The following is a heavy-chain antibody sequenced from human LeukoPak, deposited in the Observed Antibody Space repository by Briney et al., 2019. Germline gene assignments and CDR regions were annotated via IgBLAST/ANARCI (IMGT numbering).Heavy chain of an antibody. V-gene: IGHV3-30*02. CDR3: AKSWNYYDSSGDDALDI. CDR1: GFTFSSYG. Sequence: GGSLRLSCAASGFTFSSYGMHWVRQAPGKGLEWVAFIRYDGSDKYYADSVKGRFTISRDNSKNTLYLQMNSLRVEDTAVYYCAKSWNYYDSSGDDALDIWGQGTMVTVSS. J-gene: IGHJ3*02. D-gene: IGHD3-22*01. CDR2: IRYDGSDK.